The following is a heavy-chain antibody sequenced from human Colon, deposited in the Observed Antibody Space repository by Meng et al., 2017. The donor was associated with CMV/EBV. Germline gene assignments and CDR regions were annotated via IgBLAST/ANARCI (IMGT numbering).Heavy chain of an antibody. Sequence: GGSLRLSCAASGFTYADYAMHWVRQAPGKGLEWVSGISWNSGSIGYADSVKGRFTISRDNAKNSLYLQMNSLRAEDTALYYCAKGPYSSSSKGWFDPWGQGTLVTVSS. CDR2: ISWNSGSI. V-gene: IGHV3-9*01. D-gene: IGHD6-6*01. CDR3: AKGPYSSSSKGWFDP. CDR1: GFTYADYA. J-gene: IGHJ5*02.